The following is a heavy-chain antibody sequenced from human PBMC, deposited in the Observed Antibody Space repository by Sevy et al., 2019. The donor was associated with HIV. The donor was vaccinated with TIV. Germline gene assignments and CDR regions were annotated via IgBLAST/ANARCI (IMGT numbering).Heavy chain of an antibody. J-gene: IGHJ4*02. CDR3: ARVPPYYDSNVSDF. CDR2: ISGTGNTI. D-gene: IGHD3-22*01. Sequence: GGSLRLPCAASGFTFSSHSMNWVRQTPGKGLEWISYISGTGNTIYYADSVKGRFTISRDNAKNSLYLQLKSLGDEDTAIYYCARVPPYYDSNVSDFWGQGSLVTVSS. V-gene: IGHV3-48*02. CDR1: GFTFSSHS.